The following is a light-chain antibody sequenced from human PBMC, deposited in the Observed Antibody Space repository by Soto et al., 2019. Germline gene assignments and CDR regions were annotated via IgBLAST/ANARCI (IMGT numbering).Light chain of an antibody. CDR1: GSNIGNNY. CDR3: ATWDDSVSGLI. J-gene: IGLJ2*01. Sequence: QPVLTQPPSASGTPGQRVTISCSGSGSNIGNNYVDWYQQLPGAAPKPLIYRNNQRPAGVPDRVSGSKSGTSASLAISGLRSEDEADYYCATWDDSVSGLIFGGGTKVTVL. V-gene: IGLV1-47*01. CDR2: RNN.